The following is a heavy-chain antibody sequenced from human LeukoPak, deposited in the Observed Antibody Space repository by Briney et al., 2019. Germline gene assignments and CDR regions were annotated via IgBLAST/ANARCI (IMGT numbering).Heavy chain of an antibody. CDR1: GFTFSTYW. CDR2: IDSDGSRT. CDR3: ARAAYGSSPDY. J-gene: IGHJ4*02. V-gene: IGHV3-74*01. Sequence: PGGSLRLSCSTSGFTFSTYWMVWVRQAPGKGLLWVSHIDSDGSRTGYADPVKGRFTMSRDNAKNTLYLQMNSLRAEDTAVYFCARAAYGSSPDYWGQGTLVTVSS. D-gene: IGHD6-6*01.